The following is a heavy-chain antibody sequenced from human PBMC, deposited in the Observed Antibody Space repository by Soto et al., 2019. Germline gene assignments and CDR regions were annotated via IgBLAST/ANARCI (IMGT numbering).Heavy chain of an antibody. CDR3: AKSPHPASKRGLLWFGEYPGDDY. Sequence: GGSLRLSCAASGFTFSSYAMSWVRQAPGKGLEWVSAISGSGGSTYYADSVKGRFTISRDNSKNTLYLQMNSLRAEDTAVYYCAKSPHPASKRGLLWFGEYPGDDYWGQGTLVTVSS. D-gene: IGHD3-10*01. CDR2: ISGSGGST. CDR1: GFTFSSYA. J-gene: IGHJ4*02. V-gene: IGHV3-23*01.